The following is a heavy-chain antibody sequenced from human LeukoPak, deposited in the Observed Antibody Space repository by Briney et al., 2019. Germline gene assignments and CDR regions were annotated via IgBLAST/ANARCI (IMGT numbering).Heavy chain of an antibody. CDR3: ARQVGATLYFDY. D-gene: IGHD1-26*01. CDR2: IYPGDSNT. V-gene: IGHV5-51*01. Sequence: PGDSRKISGQRPGSTFISYWIGWLGKLPGKALKWMRIIYPGDSNTRYSPSFQGQVTISADKSISTAYLQWSSLKASDTAMYYCARQVGATLYFDYWGQGTQVTVSS. J-gene: IGHJ4*02. CDR1: GSTFISYW.